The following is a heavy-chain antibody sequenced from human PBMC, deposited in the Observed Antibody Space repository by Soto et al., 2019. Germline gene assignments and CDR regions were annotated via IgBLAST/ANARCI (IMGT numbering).Heavy chain of an antibody. D-gene: IGHD3-10*01. CDR3: AKDTPPPYYYGSGSYYGSYYDY. CDR2: ISGSGGST. Sequence: EVQLLESGGGLVQPGGSLRLSCAASGFTFSSYAMSWVRQAPGKGLEWVSAISGSGGSTYYADSVKGRFTISRDNSKNTLYLQMNSLRAEDTAVYYCAKDTPPPYYYGSGSYYGSYYDYWGQGTLVTVSS. V-gene: IGHV3-23*01. J-gene: IGHJ4*02. CDR1: GFTFSSYA.